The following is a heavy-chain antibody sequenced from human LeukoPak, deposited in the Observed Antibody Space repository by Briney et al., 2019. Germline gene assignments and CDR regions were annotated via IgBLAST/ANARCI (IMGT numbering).Heavy chain of an antibody. CDR1: GGSISSSNW. CDR2: INHSGST. V-gene: IGHV4-4*02. J-gene: IGHJ4*02. D-gene: IGHD4-17*01. Sequence: PSETLSLTCAVSGGSISSSNWWSWVRQPPGKGLEWIGEINHSGSTNYNPSLKSRVTISVDTSKNQFSLKLSSVTAADTAVYYCARPYGDYDYWGQGTLVTVSS. CDR3: ARPYGDYDY.